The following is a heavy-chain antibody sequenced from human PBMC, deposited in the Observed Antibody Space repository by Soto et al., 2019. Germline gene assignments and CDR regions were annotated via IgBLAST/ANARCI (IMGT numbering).Heavy chain of an antibody. CDR2: FLVIIIT. D-gene: IGHD6-19*01. CDR1: GFTFSDYT. Sequence: EVQLLESGGGLVQPGGSLTLSCEASGFTFSDYTMSWSARLQGRCWSASQLFLVIIITYYADSVRGRFTISRDNSKNTLYLEMNSLRAEDTAVYYCARRTSGYFGYWGQGTLVTVSS. V-gene: IGHV3-23*03. J-gene: IGHJ4*02. CDR3: ARRTSGYFGY.